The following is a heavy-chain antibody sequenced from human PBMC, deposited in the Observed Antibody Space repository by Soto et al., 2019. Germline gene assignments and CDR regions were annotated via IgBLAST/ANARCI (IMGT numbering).Heavy chain of an antibody. CDR2: IYYSGNT. CDR3: ARATYYDSSGYVDY. D-gene: IGHD3-22*01. V-gene: IGHV4-31*11. CDR1: GGSISSGFY. Sequence: SETLSLTCAVSGGSISSGFYWSWIRQHPGKGLEWIGYIYYSGNTYYNPSLKSRVTISVDTSKNQFSLNLTSVTAADTAVYYCARATYYDSSGYVDYWGQGTLVTVSS. J-gene: IGHJ4*02.